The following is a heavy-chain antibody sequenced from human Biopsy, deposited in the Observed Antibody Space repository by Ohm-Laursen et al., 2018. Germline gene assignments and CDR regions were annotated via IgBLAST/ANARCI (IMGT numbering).Heavy chain of an antibody. D-gene: IGHD2-8*01. CDR1: GFTFSGFS. J-gene: IGHJ4*02. CDR3: ARDGEAKYCKHGVCPSDF. Sequence: SLRLACADSGFTFSGFSMNGVRQAPGKGLEWVSSISASGNHIYYTDSVKGRFTVSRDNGKNSVYLQMNSLRVEDTAVYYCARDGEAKYCKHGVCPSDFWGQGTLVTVSS. V-gene: IGHV3-21*06. CDR2: ISASGNHI.